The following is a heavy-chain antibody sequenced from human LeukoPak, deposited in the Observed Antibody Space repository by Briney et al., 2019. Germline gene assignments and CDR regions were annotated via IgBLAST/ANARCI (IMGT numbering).Heavy chain of an antibody. CDR2: VNQYGGER. V-gene: IGHV3-7*03. Sequence: PGGSLRLSCAASGLSLRSHWMSWVRQAPGKGLEWVASVNQYGGERQYVDSVKGRFTISRDNAKNSLYLQMNSLRVEDTAVYYCARDGRWFDPWGQGTLVTVSS. CDR1: GLSLRSHW. CDR3: ARDGRWFDP. J-gene: IGHJ5*02.